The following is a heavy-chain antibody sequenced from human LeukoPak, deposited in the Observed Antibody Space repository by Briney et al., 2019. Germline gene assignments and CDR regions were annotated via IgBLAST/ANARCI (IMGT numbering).Heavy chain of an antibody. J-gene: IGHJ4*02. CDR2: INHSGST. V-gene: IGHV4-34*01. CDR1: GGSFSGYY. CDR3: ARWAATIISSYYFDY. Sequence: SETLSLTCAVYGGSFSGYYWSWIRQPPGKGLEWIGEINHSGSTNYNPSLKSRVTISVDTSKNQFSLKLSSVTAADTAVYYCARWAATIISSYYFDYWGQGTLVTVSS. D-gene: IGHD2-15*01.